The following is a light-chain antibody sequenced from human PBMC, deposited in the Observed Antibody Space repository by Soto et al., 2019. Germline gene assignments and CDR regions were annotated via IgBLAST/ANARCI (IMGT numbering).Light chain of an antibody. V-gene: IGLV2-14*01. J-gene: IGLJ1*01. CDR3: NSYTSGSTRPGV. CDR2: GVY. CDR1: SDDIGTYEY. Sequence: QSALTQPASVSGSPGQSITISCTGSSDDIGTYEYISWHQHHPGKAPKLIIFGVYDRPSGVSDRFSGSKSGNTASLTIFGLQLEDEAVYYYNSYTSGSTRPGVFGTGTKLTVL.